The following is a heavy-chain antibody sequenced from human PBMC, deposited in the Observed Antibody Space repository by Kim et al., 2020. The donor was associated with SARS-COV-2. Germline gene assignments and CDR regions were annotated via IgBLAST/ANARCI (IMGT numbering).Heavy chain of an antibody. CDR3: AKDRLVGKRNWGFPYPPPLSWCNWFDP. CDR1: GFTFSSYA. Sequence: GGSLRLSCAASGFTFSSYAMSWVRQAPGKGLEWVSAISGSGGSTYYADSVKGRFTISRDNSKNTLYLQMNSLRAEDTAVYYCAKDRLVGKRNWGFPYPPPLSWCNWFDPWGQGTLVTVSS. J-gene: IGHJ5*02. V-gene: IGHV3-23*01. D-gene: IGHD7-27*01. CDR2: ISGSGGST.